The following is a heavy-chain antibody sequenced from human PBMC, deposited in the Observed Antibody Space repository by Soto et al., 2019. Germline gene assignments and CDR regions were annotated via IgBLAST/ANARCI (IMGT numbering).Heavy chain of an antibody. D-gene: IGHD5-12*01. CDR3: VRCKLMATLDY. V-gene: IGHV4-39*01. J-gene: IGHJ4*02. CDR2: VYYTGDT. Sequence: SETLSLTCTVSGASISTPGSYWGWVRQSPGTGLQWIGFVYYTGDTYYSPSFKSRVTMSVDTSKNQLSMTLRSMTAADTALFYCVRCKLMATLDYWGQGALVTVSS. CDR1: GASISTPGSY.